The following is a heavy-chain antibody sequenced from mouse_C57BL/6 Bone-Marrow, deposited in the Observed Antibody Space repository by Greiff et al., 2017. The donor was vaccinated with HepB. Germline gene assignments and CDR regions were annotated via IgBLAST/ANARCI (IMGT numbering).Heavy chain of an antibody. D-gene: IGHD4-1*01. CDR3: ARRPRTGRFDY. CDR2: IYPGGGYT. V-gene: IGHV1-63*01. CDR1: GYTFTNYW. Sequence: VQLQHSGAELVRPGTSVKMSCKASGYTFTNYWIGWAKQRPGHGLEWIGDIYPGGGYTNYNEKFKGKATLTADKSSSTAYMQFSSLTSEDSAIYYCARRPRTGRFDYWGQGTTLTVSS. J-gene: IGHJ2*01.